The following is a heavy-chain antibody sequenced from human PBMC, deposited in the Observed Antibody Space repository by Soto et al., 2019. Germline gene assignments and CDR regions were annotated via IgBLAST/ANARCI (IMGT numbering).Heavy chain of an antibody. D-gene: IGHD2-15*01. Sequence: QAQLVQSEAEVKKPGASVKVSCKASGYAFSSYGINWVRRAPGQGLEWAGWVSTYNENKVYAQKFQDRITLTTDRSTSTAYMDLGPLTSDDTAVYYCAKDAREAAPSDVWGQGTLVTVSS. CDR3: AKDAREAAPSDV. CDR1: GYAFSSYG. V-gene: IGHV1-18*01. J-gene: IGHJ3*01. CDR2: VSTYNENK.